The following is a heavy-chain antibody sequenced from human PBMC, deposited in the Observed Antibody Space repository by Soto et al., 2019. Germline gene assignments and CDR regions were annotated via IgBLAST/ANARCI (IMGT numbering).Heavy chain of an antibody. D-gene: IGHD2-2*01. Sequence: QAQLAQSGAEVKKPGTSVQVSCAASGYTFTDYYLHWVRQAPGQGLEWMGILNPIGGTSLYAEKFQGRVTITRDTSTHTMYMELSSLRSEDTAVYYCARAADLVYAAAPMRFMSGLDVWGQGTTVIVSS. J-gene: IGHJ6*02. CDR1: GYTFTDYY. CDR3: ARAADLVYAAAPMRFMSGLDV. V-gene: IGHV1-46*01. CDR2: LNPIGGTS.